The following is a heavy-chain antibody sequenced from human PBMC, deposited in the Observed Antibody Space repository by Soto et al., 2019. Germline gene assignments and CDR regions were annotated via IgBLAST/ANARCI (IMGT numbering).Heavy chain of an antibody. CDR2: INPGGGAT. J-gene: IGHJ1*01. CDR3: ARAGGYCSGGSCRAEYFQH. CDR1: GYIFTNYY. V-gene: IGHV1-46*01. Sequence: ASVKVSCKASGYIFTNYYIYWVRQAPGQGLEYIGIINPGGGATDYAQKFQGRVTMTRDTSTSTVYMELSSLRYEDTAVYYCARAGGYCSGGSCRAEYFQHWGQGTLVTVSS. D-gene: IGHD2-15*01.